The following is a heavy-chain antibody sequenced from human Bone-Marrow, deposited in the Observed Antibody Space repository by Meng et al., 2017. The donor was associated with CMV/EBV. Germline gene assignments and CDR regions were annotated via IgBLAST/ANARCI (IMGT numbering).Heavy chain of an antibody. Sequence: TFTIYYMHWLPQAPGHGLECMEIINPSGGSTSYAQKFQGRFTMTRDTSPSTVYMELSSLSSEDTAVYYCARVPVEIATTGSYWYFDLWGRGTLVTVSS. CDR2: INPSGGST. J-gene: IGHJ2*01. D-gene: IGHD5-24*01. V-gene: IGHV1-46*01. CDR3: ARVPVEIATTGSYWYFDL. CDR1: TFTIYY.